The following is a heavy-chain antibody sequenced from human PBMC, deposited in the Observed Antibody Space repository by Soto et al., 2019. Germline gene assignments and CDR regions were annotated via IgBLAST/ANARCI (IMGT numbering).Heavy chain of an antibody. CDR3: TRDHCSGGSCYVFEFDP. Sequence: EVQLVESGGGLVKPGRSLRLSCTASGFTFGDYAMSWFRQAPGKGLEWVGFIRSKAYGGTTEYAASVKGRFTISRDDSKSIAYLQMNSLKTEDTAVYYCTRDHCSGGSCYVFEFDPWGQGTLVTVSS. CDR2: IRSKAYGGTT. J-gene: IGHJ5*02. CDR1: GFTFGDYA. V-gene: IGHV3-49*05. D-gene: IGHD2-15*01.